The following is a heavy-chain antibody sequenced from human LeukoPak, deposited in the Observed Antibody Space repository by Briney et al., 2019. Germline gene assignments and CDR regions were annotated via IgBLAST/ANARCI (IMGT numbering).Heavy chain of an antibody. Sequence: GGSLRLSCAASRFTFSSYAMTWVRQAPGKGLEWVATISDGGGSTFYADSVKGRFTISRDNAKNTLYLQMNSLRAEDTAVYYCAKDQQGSRRDYFDYWGQGTLVTVSS. CDR3: AKDQQGSRRDYFDY. CDR2: ISDGGGST. D-gene: IGHD1/OR15-1a*01. CDR1: RFTFSSYA. V-gene: IGHV3-23*01. J-gene: IGHJ4*02.